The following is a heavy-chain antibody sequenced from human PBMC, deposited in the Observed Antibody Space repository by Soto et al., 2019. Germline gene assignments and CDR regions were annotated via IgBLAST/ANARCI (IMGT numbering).Heavy chain of an antibody. CDR1: GFNFRNNG. V-gene: IGHV3-30*03. Sequence: QVHLVESGGGVVQPGRSLRLSCAASGFNFRNNGKHWVRQVPGKGLEFVAVISHDGGHEDYADSVKGRFTISRDNSKNMLFLQMNSLRPDDTAVYYCASDSGGYSNYVDYWGQGTLVTVSS. D-gene: IGHD4-4*01. CDR3: ASDSGGYSNYVDY. CDR2: ISHDGGHE. J-gene: IGHJ4*02.